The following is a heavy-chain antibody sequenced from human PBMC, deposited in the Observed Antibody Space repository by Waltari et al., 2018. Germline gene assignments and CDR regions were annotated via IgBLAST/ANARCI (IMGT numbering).Heavy chain of an antibody. V-gene: IGHV4-61*02. D-gene: IGHD2-2*01. CDR3: ASDSPSTVVVPAAILTGSEGFDP. CDR2: IYPGGST. CDR1: DDSISRTPSF. J-gene: IGHJ5*02. Sequence: QVQLQASGPGLVKPSQTLSLPCTASDDSISRTPSFRSWIRQPAGKGLAGIGRIYPGGSTNSNPSLETRVTISVDTSKNLFSLMLTSVTAADTAVYYCASDSPSTVVVPAAILTGSEGFDPWGQGTLVTVSS.